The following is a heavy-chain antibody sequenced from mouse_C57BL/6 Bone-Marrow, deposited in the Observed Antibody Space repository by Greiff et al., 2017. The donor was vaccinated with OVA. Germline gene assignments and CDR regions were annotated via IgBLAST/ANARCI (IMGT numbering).Heavy chain of an antibody. J-gene: IGHJ3*01. CDR2: ISSGGSYT. D-gene: IGHD4-1*01. CDR3: ASAGDWDGFAY. V-gene: IGHV5-6*01. Sequence: EVMLVESGGDLVKPGGSLKLSCAASGFTFSSYGMSWVRQTPDKRLEWVATISSGGSYTYYPDSVKGRFTISRDNAKNTLYLQMSSLKSEDTAMYYCASAGDWDGFAYWGQGTLVTVSA. CDR1: GFTFSSYG.